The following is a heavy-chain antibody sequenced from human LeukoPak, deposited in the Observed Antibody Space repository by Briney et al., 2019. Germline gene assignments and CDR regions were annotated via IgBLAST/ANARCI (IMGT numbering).Heavy chain of an antibody. V-gene: IGHV3-30*03. CDR3: AAYSSSSGY. CDR2: ISYDGSNK. CDR1: GFTFNSYG. J-gene: IGHJ4*02. D-gene: IGHD6-6*01. Sequence: GGSLRLSCAASGFTFNSYGMHWVRQAPGKGLEWVAVISYDGSNKYYADSVKGRFTISRDNSKNTLYLQMNSLRAEDTAVYYCAAYSSSSGYWGQGTLVTVSS.